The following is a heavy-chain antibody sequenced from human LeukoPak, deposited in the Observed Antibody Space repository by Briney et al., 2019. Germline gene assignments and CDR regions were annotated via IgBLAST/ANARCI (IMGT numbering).Heavy chain of an antibody. CDR3: ARRGSWGEPRPFDY. D-gene: IGHD3-16*01. Sequence: GGSLRLSCEGSGFTFNRYWMSWVRQTPEKGLEWVANIKEDEDEMYYVDSVKGRFTISRDNAKNSLYLQMNSLRVEDTAVYYCARRGSWGEPRPFDYWGQGSLVTVSS. CDR2: IKEDEDEM. V-gene: IGHV3-7*03. CDR1: GFTFNRYW. J-gene: IGHJ4*02.